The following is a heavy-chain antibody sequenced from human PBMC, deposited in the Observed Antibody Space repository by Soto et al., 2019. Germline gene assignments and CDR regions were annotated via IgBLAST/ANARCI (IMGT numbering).Heavy chain of an antibody. CDR2: IGTAGDT. D-gene: IGHD4-17*01. Sequence: GGSLRLSCAASGFTFSSYDMHWVRQATGKGLEWASAIGTAGDTYYPGSVKGRFTISRENAKNSLYLQMNSLRAGDTAVYYCARAGVYGSFDIWGQGTMVTVS. J-gene: IGHJ3*02. CDR3: ARAGVYGSFDI. V-gene: IGHV3-13*01. CDR1: GFTFSSYD.